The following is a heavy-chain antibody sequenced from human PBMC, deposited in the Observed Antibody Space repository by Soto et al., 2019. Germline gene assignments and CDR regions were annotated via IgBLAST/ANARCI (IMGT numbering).Heavy chain of an antibody. CDR2: INHSGST. Sequence: PSETLSLTCAVYGGSFSGYYWSWIRQPPGKGLEWIGEINHSGSTNYNPSLKSRVTISVDTSKNQFSLKLSSVTAADTAVYYCARGGRVMSTPSKQWSGWQVYYYYYGMDVWGQGTTVTVSS. CDR3: ARGGRVMSTPSKQWSGWQVYYYYYGMDV. CDR1: GGSFSGYY. D-gene: IGHD6-19*01. J-gene: IGHJ6*02. V-gene: IGHV4-34*01.